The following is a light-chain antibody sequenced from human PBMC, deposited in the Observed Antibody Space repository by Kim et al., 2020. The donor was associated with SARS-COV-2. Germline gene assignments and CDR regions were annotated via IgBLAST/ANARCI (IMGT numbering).Light chain of an antibody. V-gene: IGLV1-47*01. CDR3: ATWDDSLSGRM. J-gene: IGLJ3*02. CDR2: RNN. CDR1: TSNIGSNY. Sequence: GQRVTISCSGSTSNIGSNYVFWYQRLPGTAPKLLIQRNNQRPSGVPDRFSGSKSGTSASLAISGLRSEDEADYYCATWDDSLSGRMFGGGTQLTVL.